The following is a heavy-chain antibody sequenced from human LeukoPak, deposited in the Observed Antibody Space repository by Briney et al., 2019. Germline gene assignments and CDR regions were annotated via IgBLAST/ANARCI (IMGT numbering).Heavy chain of an antibody. CDR3: AKDRYSGSDFDY. D-gene: IGHD6-6*01. CDR2: ISGSAGST. V-gene: IGHV3-23*01. J-gene: IGHJ4*02. CDR1: GFTFSSYA. Sequence: GGSLRLSCAASGFTFSSYAMSWVRQTPGKGLEWVSAISGSAGSTYYAGSVKGRFTISRDNSKNTLYLQMNSLRAEDTAVYYCAKDRYSGSDFDYWGQGTLVTVSS.